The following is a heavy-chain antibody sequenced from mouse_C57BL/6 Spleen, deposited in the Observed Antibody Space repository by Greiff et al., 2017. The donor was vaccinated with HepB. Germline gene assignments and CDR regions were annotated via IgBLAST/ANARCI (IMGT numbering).Heavy chain of an antibody. CDR2: IYPGSGNT. J-gene: IGHJ2*01. Sequence: VQLQQSGAELVRPGASVKLSCKASGYTFTDYYINWVKQRPGQGLEWIARIYPGSGNTYYNEKFKGKATLTAEKSSSTAYMQLSSLTSGDSAVYFGAKGDYWGQGTTLTVSS. CDR1: GYTFTDYY. CDR3: AKGDY. V-gene: IGHV1-76*01.